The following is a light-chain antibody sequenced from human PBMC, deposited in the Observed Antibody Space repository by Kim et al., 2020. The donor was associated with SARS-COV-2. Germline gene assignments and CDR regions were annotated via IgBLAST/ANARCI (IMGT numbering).Light chain of an antibody. CDR2: DVT. Sequence: QSASVSGSPGQSITISCTGTSSDVGRYNYVSWYQQYPGKAPKLMIYDVTKRPSGVSDRFSGSKSGNTASLTISGLQAEDEADYYCSSSASSSTYVFGTGTKVTVL. CDR3: SSSASSSTYV. CDR1: SSDVGRYNY. V-gene: IGLV2-14*01. J-gene: IGLJ1*01.